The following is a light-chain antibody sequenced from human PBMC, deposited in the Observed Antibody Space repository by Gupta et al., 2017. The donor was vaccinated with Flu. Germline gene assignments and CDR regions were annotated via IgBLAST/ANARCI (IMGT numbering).Light chain of an antibody. CDR1: QIISNY. CDR2: AAS. J-gene: IGKJ4*01. V-gene: IGKV1-39*01. Sequence: IQMTQSPSSLSASVGDRLTIPCRASQIISNYLNWFQQRPGKAPKLLIYAASRWKSGVPSRFSGSGSGTDFTLTIIRRQPEDFATYYCQQRDSNPRTFGGVTKVEIK. CDR3: QQRDSNPRT.